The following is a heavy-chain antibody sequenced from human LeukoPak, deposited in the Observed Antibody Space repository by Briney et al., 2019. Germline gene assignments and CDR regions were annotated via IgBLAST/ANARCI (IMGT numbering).Heavy chain of an antibody. D-gene: IGHD1-26*01. CDR1: GGSITSYY. CDR2: IFHSGST. Sequence: SETLSLTCTVSGGSITSYYWYWIRQPPGKGLEWIGYIFHSGSTNYNPSLKSRITISVDTPKNQFSLKLSSVTAADTAVYYCARNLGATYFDYWGQGTLVTVSS. J-gene: IGHJ4*02. V-gene: IGHV4-59*08. CDR3: ARNLGATYFDY.